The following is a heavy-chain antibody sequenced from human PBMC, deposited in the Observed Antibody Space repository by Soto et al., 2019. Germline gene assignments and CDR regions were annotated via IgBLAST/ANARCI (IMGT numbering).Heavy chain of an antibody. Sequence: LSLTCTVSCGSISIGGYYLSWIRQHPGKGLEWIGYIYYSGSTYYNPSLKSRVTISVDTSKNQFSLKLSSVTAADTAVYYCARDGYDYLLDVWGQGTTVTVSS. J-gene: IGHJ6*02. CDR3: ARDGYDYLLDV. CDR1: CGSISIGGYY. V-gene: IGHV4-31*03. CDR2: IYYSGST. D-gene: IGHD3-16*01.